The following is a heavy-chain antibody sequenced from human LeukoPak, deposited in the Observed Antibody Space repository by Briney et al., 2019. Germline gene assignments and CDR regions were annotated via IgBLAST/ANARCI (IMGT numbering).Heavy chain of an antibody. CDR3: ARGAPPQN. V-gene: IGHV4-38-2*02. Sequence: SETLSLTCTVSGYSISSGYYWGWIRQPPGKGLEWIGSVYYTGASYYNPSLKSRVTISIDTSKKHFSLKLTSVTAADTAVYYCARGAPPQNWGQGTLVTVSS. CDR2: VYYTGAS. CDR1: GYSISSGYY. J-gene: IGHJ4*02.